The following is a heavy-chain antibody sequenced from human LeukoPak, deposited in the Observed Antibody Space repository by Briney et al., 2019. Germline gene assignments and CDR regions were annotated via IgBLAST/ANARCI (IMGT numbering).Heavy chain of an antibody. J-gene: IGHJ4*02. CDR1: GYTFTGYY. D-gene: IGHD3-22*01. Sequence: ASVKVSCKASGYTFTGYYMHWVRQAPGQGLEWMGWINPNSGGTNYAQKFQGRVTMTRDTSISTAYMELSRLRSDDTAVYYCARTYYDSSGYYCPFDYWGQGTLVTVSS. CDR3: ARTYYDSSGYYCPFDY. CDR2: INPNSGGT. V-gene: IGHV1-2*02.